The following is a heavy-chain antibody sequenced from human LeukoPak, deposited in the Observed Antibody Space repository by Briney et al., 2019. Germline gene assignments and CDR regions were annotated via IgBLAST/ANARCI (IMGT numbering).Heavy chain of an antibody. J-gene: IGHJ4*02. Sequence: PGGSLRLSCAASGFTFADYAMQWVRQAPGKGLEWVSGVSWNSGNIGYAESVKGRFTISRDNAKNSLYLQLNSLRAEDTAVYFCARGGSDTAMAHDYWGQGTLVTVSS. CDR3: ARGGSDTAMAHDY. CDR1: GFTFADYA. D-gene: IGHD5-18*01. V-gene: IGHV3-9*01. CDR2: VSWNSGNI.